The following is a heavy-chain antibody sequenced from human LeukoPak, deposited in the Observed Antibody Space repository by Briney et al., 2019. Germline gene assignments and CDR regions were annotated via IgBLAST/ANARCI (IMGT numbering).Heavy chain of an antibody. CDR3: ARSPVCGGGCYRQGFDY. V-gene: IGHV1-8*03. J-gene: IGHJ4*02. Sequence: ASVNVSCQASGYTFTSYDINWVRQATGQGLEWMGWMNPNSGNTGYAQKFQGRVTITRNTSISTAYMELSRLRSEDTAVYYCARSPVCGGGCYRQGFDYWGQGTLVTVSS. CDR2: MNPNSGNT. D-gene: IGHD2-21*01. CDR1: GYTFTSYD.